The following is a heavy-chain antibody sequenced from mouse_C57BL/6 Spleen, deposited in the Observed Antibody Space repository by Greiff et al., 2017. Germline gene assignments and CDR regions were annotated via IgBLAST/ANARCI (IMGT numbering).Heavy chain of an antibody. V-gene: IGHV1-61*01. CDR3: AREDGYYVSFAY. J-gene: IGHJ3*01. D-gene: IGHD2-3*01. CDR2: IYPSDSET. CDR1: GYTFTSYW. Sequence: QVQLKQPGAELVRPGSSVKLSCKASGYTFTSYWMDWVKQRPGQGLEWIGNIYPSDSETHYNQKFKDKATLTVDKSSSTAYMQLSSLTSEDSAVYYCAREDGYYVSFAYWGQGTLVTVSA.